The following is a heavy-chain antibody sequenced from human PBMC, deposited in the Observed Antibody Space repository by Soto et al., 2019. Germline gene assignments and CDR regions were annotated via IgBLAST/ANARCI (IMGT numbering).Heavy chain of an antibody. D-gene: IGHD2-8*01. CDR1: GGTFSSYA. J-gene: IGHJ6*02. CDR2: IIPIFGTA. Sequence: SVKVSCKASGGTFSSYAISWVRQAPGQGLEWKGGIIPIFGTANYAQKFQGRVTITADESTSTAYMELSSLRSEDTAVYYCARGGYCANGVCYRDAYYYYYGMDVWGQGTTVTVSS. CDR3: ARGGYCANGVCYRDAYYYYYGMDV. V-gene: IGHV1-69*13.